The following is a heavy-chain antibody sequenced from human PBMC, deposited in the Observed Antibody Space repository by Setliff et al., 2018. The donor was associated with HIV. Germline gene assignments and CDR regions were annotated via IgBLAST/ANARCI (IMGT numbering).Heavy chain of an antibody. D-gene: IGHD1-26*01. J-gene: IGHJ2*01. V-gene: IGHV1-18*01. Sequence: GASVKVSCKASGYTFTSYGISWVRQAPGQGLEWMGWISAYNGNTNYAQKLQGRVTMTTDTSTSTAYMELRSLRSGDTAVYYCARDVYSGSYYRSAPNFDLWGRGTLVTVSS. CDR2: ISAYNGNT. CDR3: ARDVYSGSYYRSAPNFDL. CDR1: GYTFTSYG.